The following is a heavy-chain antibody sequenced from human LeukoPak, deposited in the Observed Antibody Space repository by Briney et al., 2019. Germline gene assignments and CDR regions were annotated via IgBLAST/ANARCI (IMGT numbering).Heavy chain of an antibody. Sequence: SETLSLTCTVSGGSISISNYYWGWIRLPPGKGPEWIGNIYYSGTTYYNPSLKSRVTISLDTSKTQFSLKLSSVTAADTAVYYCAREDTMIVMGDAFDIWGQGTMVTVSS. V-gene: IGHV4-39*02. CDR1: GGSISISNYY. J-gene: IGHJ3*02. D-gene: IGHD3-22*01. CDR3: AREDTMIVMGDAFDI. CDR2: IYYSGTT.